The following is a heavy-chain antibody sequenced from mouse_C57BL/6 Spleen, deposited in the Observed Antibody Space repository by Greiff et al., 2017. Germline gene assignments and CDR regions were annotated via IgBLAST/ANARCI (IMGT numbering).Heavy chain of an antibody. J-gene: IGHJ4*01. CDR1: GYAFTNYL. CDR3: ARWDGYDDYAMDY. CDR2: INPGSGST. D-gene: IGHD2-2*01. V-gene: IGHV1-54*01. Sequence: VQLQQSGAELVRPGTSVKVSCKASGYAFTNYLIEWVKQRPGQGLEWIGVINPGSGSTNYNEKFKGKATLTSDKSSSTAYMQLSSLTSEDSAVYFCARWDGYDDYAMDYWGQGTSVTVSS.